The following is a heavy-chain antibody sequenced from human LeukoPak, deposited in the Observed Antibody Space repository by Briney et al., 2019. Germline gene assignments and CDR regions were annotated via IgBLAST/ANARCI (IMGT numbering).Heavy chain of an antibody. V-gene: IGHV3-30*18. Sequence: GGSLRLSCAASGFTFSSYGMHWARQAPGKGLEWVAVISYDGSNKYYADSVKGRFTISRDNSKNTLYLQMNSLRAEDTAVYYCAKDGRPYTVTTSYFDYWGQGTLVTVSS. CDR3: AKDGRPYTVTTSYFDY. CDR2: ISYDGSNK. D-gene: IGHD4-17*01. J-gene: IGHJ4*02. CDR1: GFTFSSYG.